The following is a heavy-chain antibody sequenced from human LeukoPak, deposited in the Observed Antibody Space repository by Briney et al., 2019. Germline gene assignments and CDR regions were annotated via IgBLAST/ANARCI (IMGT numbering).Heavy chain of an antibody. CDR2: ISYDGSNK. V-gene: IGHV3-30-3*01. J-gene: IGHJ4*02. CDR3: ARGPLWFGELYFDY. CDR1: GFTFSSYA. Sequence: GGSLRLSCAASGFTFSSYAMHWVRQAPGKGLEWVAVISYDGSNKYYADSVKGRFTISRDNSKNTLYLQMNSLRAEDTAVYYCARGPLWFGELYFDYWGQGTLVTVSS. D-gene: IGHD3-10*01.